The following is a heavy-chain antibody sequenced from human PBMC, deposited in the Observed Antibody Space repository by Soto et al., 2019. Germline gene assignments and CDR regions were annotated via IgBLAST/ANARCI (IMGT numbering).Heavy chain of an antibody. V-gene: IGHV1-18*01. Sequence: QVQLVQSGAEVKKPGASVKVSCKASGYSFTRYYINWVRQAPGQGLEWMGWISAYNGNTYYEEKLQGRVTLTTDTSTSTAYMELRSLRSDDTAVYFCARGGQWDFLSDYWGQGTLVTVSS. CDR2: ISAYNGNT. J-gene: IGHJ4*02. CDR1: GYSFTRYY. D-gene: IGHD1-26*01. CDR3: ARGGQWDFLSDY.